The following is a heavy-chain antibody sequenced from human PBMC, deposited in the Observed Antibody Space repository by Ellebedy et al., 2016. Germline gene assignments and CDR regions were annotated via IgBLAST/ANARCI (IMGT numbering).Heavy chain of an antibody. V-gene: IGHV3-7*01. CDR1: GFTFSSYW. J-gene: IGHJ4*02. CDR3: ARGPSTTGTFYYYFDY. Sequence: GESLKISXAASGFTFSSYWMSWVRQAPGKGLEWVANIKQDGSEKYYVDSVKGRFTISRDNAKNSLYLQMNSLRAEDTAVYYCARGPSTTGTFYYYFDYWGQGTLVTVSS. CDR2: IKQDGSEK. D-gene: IGHD1-1*01.